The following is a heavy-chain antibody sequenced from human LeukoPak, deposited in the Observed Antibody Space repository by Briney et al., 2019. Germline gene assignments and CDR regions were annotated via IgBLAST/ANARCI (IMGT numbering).Heavy chain of an antibody. CDR1: GFTFSNYA. J-gene: IGHJ4*02. CDR3: AKGSNWNYLYYFDY. CDR2: VSSTGGTT. D-gene: IGHD1-7*01. Sequence: GGSLRLSCAASGFTFSNYAVSWVRQAPGKGLEWVSSVSSTGGTTYYADSVKGRFTISRDNSKNMLYLQMNSLRAEDTAVYYXAKGSNWNYLYYFDYWGQGTLVTVSS. V-gene: IGHV3-23*01.